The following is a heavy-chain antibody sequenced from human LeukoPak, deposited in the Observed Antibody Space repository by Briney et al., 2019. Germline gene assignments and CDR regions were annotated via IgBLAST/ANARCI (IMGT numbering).Heavy chain of an antibody. CDR3: ARHKRASAYYYDSSGYYSRSFDI. CDR1: GGSISSYY. V-gene: IGHV4-59*08. CDR2: IYYSGST. J-gene: IGHJ3*02. D-gene: IGHD3-22*01. Sequence: SETLSLTCTVSGGSISSYYWSWIRQPPGKGLEWIGYIYYSGSTNYNPSLKSRVTISVDTSKNQFSLKLSSVTAADTAVYYCARHKRASAYYYDSSGYYSRSFDIRGQGTMVTVSS.